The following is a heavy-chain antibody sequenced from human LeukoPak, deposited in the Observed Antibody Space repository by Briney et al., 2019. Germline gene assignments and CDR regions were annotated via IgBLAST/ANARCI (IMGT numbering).Heavy chain of an antibody. V-gene: IGHV3-30*02. J-gene: IGHJ4*02. CDR2: IWSGGTDK. D-gene: IGHD1-26*01. Sequence: QPGGSLRLSCAASGFTFSSSGMHWVRQAPGKGLEWVAVIWSGGTDKYYADSVKGRFTVSRDNSKNTLYLQMNSLRAEDTAVYYCGKRLTSWELEYWGQGTLVTVSS. CDR1: GFTFSSSG. CDR3: GKRLTSWELEY.